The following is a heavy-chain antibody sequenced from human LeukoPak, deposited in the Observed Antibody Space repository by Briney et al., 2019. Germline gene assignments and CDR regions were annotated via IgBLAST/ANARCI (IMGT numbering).Heavy chain of an antibody. Sequence: SETLSLTCNVSGGSITSSAYYWGWVRQPPGKGLEWIGSIYYSGSTYYNPSLKTRVTISVDTSKNQFSLSVTSLTAADTALYYCASLRDSDYDFDYWGQGILVTVSS. D-gene: IGHD5-12*01. V-gene: IGHV4-39*01. CDR2: IYYSGST. J-gene: IGHJ4*02. CDR1: GGSITSSAYY. CDR3: ASLRDSDYDFDY.